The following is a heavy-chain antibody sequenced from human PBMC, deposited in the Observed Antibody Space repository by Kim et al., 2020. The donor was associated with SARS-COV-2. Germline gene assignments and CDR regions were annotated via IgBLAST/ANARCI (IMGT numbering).Heavy chain of an antibody. CDR2: ISYDGSNK. V-gene: IGHV3-30-3*01. CDR3: ARGGRSSRGLDY. Sequence: GGSLRLSCAASGFTFSSYAMHWVRQAPGKGLEWVAVISYDGSNKYYADSVKGRFTISRDNSKNTLYLQMNSLRAEDTAVYYCARGGRSSRGLDYWGQGTL. J-gene: IGHJ4*02. CDR1: GFTFSSYA. D-gene: IGHD6-19*01.